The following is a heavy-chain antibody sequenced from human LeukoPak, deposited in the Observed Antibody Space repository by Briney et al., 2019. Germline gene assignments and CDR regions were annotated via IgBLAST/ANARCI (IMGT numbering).Heavy chain of an antibody. CDR1: GFTFSSHG. CDR2: IGGTGGFIT. Sequence: GGSLRLSCAASGFTFSSHGMNWVRQAPGKGLEWVSGIGGTGGFITYYAESVKGRSTVSRDNAKNSLYLQMNSLRAEDTAVYYCARDIGGYDDYWGQGTLVTVSS. CDR3: ARDIGGYDDY. D-gene: IGHD5-12*01. J-gene: IGHJ4*02. V-gene: IGHV3-21*01.